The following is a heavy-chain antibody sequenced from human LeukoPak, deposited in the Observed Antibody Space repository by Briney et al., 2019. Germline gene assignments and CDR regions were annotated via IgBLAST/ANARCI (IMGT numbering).Heavy chain of an antibody. J-gene: IGHJ6*02. CDR3: ARGGYFYDSSGYYEGYYYYYGMDV. D-gene: IGHD3-22*01. Sequence: ASVKVSCKASGYTFTSYGISWVRQAPGQGLEWMGWISAYNGNTNYAQKFQGRVTMTRNTSISTAYMELSSLRSEDTAVYYCARGGYFYDSSGYYEGYYYYYGMDVWGQGTTVTVSS. CDR1: GYTFTSYG. V-gene: IGHV1-18*01. CDR2: ISAYNGNT.